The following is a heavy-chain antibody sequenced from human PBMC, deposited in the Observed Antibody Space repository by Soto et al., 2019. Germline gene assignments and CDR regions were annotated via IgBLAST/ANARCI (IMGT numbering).Heavy chain of an antibody. Sequence: QVQLQQWGAGLLKPSETLSLTCAVYGGSFSGYYRSWIRQPPGEGLEWIGEINHSGSTNYNPSLMSRVTISVDTSKNPFSLKMSSVTAADTAVYFCARGIAVAGYYYYGMDVWGQGTTVTVSS. D-gene: IGHD6-19*01. CDR1: GGSFSGYY. CDR3: ARGIAVAGYYYYGMDV. CDR2: INHSGST. V-gene: IGHV4-34*01. J-gene: IGHJ6*02.